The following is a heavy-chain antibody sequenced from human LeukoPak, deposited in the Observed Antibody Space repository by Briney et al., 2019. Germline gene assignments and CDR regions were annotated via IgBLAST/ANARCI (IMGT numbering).Heavy chain of an antibody. D-gene: IGHD7-27*01. J-gene: IGHJ4*02. CDR1: GYTFISYR. V-gene: IGHV1-18*01. CDR3: ARDAQTWGSFLYFDY. CDR2: ISPYNGNT. Sequence: ASVKVSCKASGYTFISYRISWVRQAPGRGPEWMGWISPYNGNTNYAQKFQGRVTMTTDTSTSTASMDLRTLGSDDTAVYYCARDAQTWGSFLYFDYWGQGTLVTVSS.